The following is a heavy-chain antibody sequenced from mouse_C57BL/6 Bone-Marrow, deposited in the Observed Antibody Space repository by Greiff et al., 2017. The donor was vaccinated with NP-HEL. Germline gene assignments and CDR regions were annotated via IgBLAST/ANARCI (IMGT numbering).Heavy chain of an antibody. CDR2: IWGDGST. CDR3: ATIYGSSPLYYAMDY. D-gene: IGHD1-1*01. J-gene: IGHJ4*01. Sequence: QVQLKESGPGLVAHSQRMASRGTGSRFSFPLSFFLCFRPPPLKGLEWLGVIWGDGSTNYHSALISRLSISKDNSKSQVFLKLNSLQTDDTATYYCATIYGSSPLYYAMDYWGQGTSVTVSS. V-gene: IGHV2-3*01. CDR1: RFSFPLSF.